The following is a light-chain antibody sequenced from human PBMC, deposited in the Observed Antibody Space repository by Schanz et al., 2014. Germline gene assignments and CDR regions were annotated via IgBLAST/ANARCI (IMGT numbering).Light chain of an antibody. J-gene: IGLJ3*02. CDR3: SSHGGSRV. Sequence: QSALTQSPSASGSPGQSVAISCTGTSSDVGGNNYVSWYQQHPGKAPKLLIYEVNKRPSGVPDRFSGSKSGNTASLTVSGLQAEDEADYYCSSHGGSRVFGGGTKLTVL. V-gene: IGLV2-8*01. CDR2: EVN. CDR1: SSDVGGNNY.